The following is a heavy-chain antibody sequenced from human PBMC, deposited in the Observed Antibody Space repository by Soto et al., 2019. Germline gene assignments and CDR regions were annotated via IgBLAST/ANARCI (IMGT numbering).Heavy chain of an antibody. CDR1: GGTFSSYA. CDR3: ARAPSSNYYDSSGYFSWYFDL. Sequence: QVQLVQSGAEVKKPGSSVKVSCTASGGTFSSYAISWVRQAPGQGLEWMGGIIPIFGTANYAQKFQGRVTITADESTSTAYMKLSSLRSEDTAVYYCARAPSSNYYDSSGYFSWYFDLWGRGTLVTVSS. CDR2: IIPIFGTA. V-gene: IGHV1-69*01. J-gene: IGHJ2*01. D-gene: IGHD3-22*01.